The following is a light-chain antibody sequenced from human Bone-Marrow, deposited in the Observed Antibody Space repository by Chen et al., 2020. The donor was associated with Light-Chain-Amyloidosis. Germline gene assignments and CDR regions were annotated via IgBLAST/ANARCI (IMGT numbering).Light chain of an antibody. J-gene: IGLJ2*01. CDR3: SSYAGSNNLK. CDR2: NND. V-gene: IGLV1-44*01. Sequence: QSVLTQPPSASGTPGPRVTISCSGGISNIGSNSVNWHQQLPGTAPRLLIYNNDRRPSGVPDRFSGSKSGNTASLTVSGLQAEDDADYYCSSYAGSNNLKFGGGTKLTVL. CDR1: ISNIGSNS.